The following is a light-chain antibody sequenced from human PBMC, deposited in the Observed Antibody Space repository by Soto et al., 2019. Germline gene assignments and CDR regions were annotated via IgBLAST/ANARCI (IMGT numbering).Light chain of an antibody. V-gene: IGKV3-11*01. Sequence: EIVLTQSPATLSLSPGERATLSCRASQSISSYLAWYHQKPGQAPRLLIYDASNRATGIPARFSGSGSGTDFTLTISSLEPEDFAVYYCQQRSNWPLTFGGGTKVEIQ. CDR3: QQRSNWPLT. CDR1: QSISSY. J-gene: IGKJ4*01. CDR2: DAS.